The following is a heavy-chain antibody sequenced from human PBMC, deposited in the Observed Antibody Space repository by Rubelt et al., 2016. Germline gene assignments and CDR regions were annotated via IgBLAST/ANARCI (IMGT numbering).Heavy chain of an antibody. Sequence: QVQLQESGPGLVKPSETLSLTCTVSGGSISSGGYYWSWIRQPPGKGLEWIGEINHSGSTNYNPSLRVLVPISVETSKNRFALKLSSVTAADTAVYYCARRNLPWAYAFDIWGQGTMVTVSS. CDR2: INHSGST. CDR1: GGSISSGGYY. CDR3: ARRNLPWAYAFDI. D-gene: IGHD7-27*01. V-gene: IGHV4-39*01. J-gene: IGHJ3*02.